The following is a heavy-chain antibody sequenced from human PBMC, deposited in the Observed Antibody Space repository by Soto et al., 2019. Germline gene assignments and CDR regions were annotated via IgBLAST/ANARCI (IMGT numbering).Heavy chain of an antibody. Sequence: DVQLAESGGGLVKPGGSLRLSCEASGFTFRSYSMNWVRQAPGKGLEWVSSISTTSSYIYYGDSVKGRFTISRDNAKNSLFLQMNSLRAEDTAIYYCAREGDDYGDYKRAFDIWGQGTTVTVSS. CDR2: ISTTSSYI. CDR3: AREGDDYGDYKRAFDI. CDR1: GFTFRSYS. D-gene: IGHD4-17*01. V-gene: IGHV3-21*01. J-gene: IGHJ3*02.